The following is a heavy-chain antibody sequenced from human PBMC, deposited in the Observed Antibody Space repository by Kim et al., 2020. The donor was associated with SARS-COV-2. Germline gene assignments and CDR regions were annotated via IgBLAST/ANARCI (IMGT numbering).Heavy chain of an antibody. CDR2: LNTDGSTT. J-gene: IGHJ6*02. CDR3: ARAGPGYCSSTSCKYGMDV. Sequence: GGSLRLSCATSGFTFSSYWMYWVRQSSGKGLVWVSRLNTDGSTTNYAGSVTGRFTISRDNAKNTLYLQMSSLRAEDTAVYYCARAGPGYCSSTSCKYGMDVWGQGTTVTVSS. D-gene: IGHD2-2*01. CDR1: GFTFSSYW. V-gene: IGHV3-74*01.